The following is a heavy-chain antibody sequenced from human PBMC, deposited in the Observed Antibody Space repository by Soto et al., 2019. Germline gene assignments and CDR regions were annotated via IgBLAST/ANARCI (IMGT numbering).Heavy chain of an antibody. CDR1: GGSISSGGYY. D-gene: IGHD6-13*01. V-gene: IGHV4-31*01. CDR3: ARGGGGSIAARIFGIAAAGDDAFDI. Sequence: QVQLQESGPGLVKPSQTLSLTCTVSGGSISSGGYYWSWIRQHPGKGLEWIGYIYYSGSTYYNPFRQDPWQYVVEQATSHCGRGVGSVFGAETDGYYWARGGGGSIAARIFGIAAAGDDAFDIWGQGTMVTVSS. J-gene: IGHJ3*02. CDR2: IYYSGST.